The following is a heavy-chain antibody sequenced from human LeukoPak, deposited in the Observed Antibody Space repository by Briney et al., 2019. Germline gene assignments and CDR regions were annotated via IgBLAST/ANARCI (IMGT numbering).Heavy chain of an antibody. CDR3: ARALSTMVRGVYYYYGMDV. D-gene: IGHD3-10*01. J-gene: IGHJ6*04. CDR2: IIPIFGTA. Sequence: SVKVSCKASGGTFSSYAISWVRQAPGQGLEWMGGIIPIFGTANYAQKFQGRVTITADESTSTAYVELSSLRSEDTAVHYCARALSTMVRGVYYYYGMDVWGKGTTVTVSS. V-gene: IGHV1-69*13. CDR1: GGTFSSYA.